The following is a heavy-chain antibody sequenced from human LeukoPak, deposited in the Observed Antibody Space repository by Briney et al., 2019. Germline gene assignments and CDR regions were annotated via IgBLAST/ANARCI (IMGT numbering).Heavy chain of an antibody. CDR2: ISTYTGNT. CDR3: SRVLVVSADAFDI. J-gene: IGHJ3*02. Sequence: EASVKVSCKTSGYTFTSYAISWVRQAPGQGLECMGWISTYTGNTAYAKKLQGGVTTTKATSTSPAYMKLRGLSPNDTAWYYFSRVLVVSADAFDIWGQGTMVTVSS. CDR1: GYTFTSYA. D-gene: IGHD3-22*01. V-gene: IGHV1-18*01.